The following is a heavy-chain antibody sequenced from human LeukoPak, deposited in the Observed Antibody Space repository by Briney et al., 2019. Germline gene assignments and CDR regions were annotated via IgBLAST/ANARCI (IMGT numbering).Heavy chain of an antibody. Sequence: ASVKVSCKASGYTFTGYYMHWVRQAPGQGLEWMGWINPNSGGTNYAQKFQGRVTMTRDTSISTAYMELSRLRSDDTAVYYCARDRGRSYYDSSGYYSFDYWGQGTLVTVSS. D-gene: IGHD3-22*01. V-gene: IGHV1-2*02. J-gene: IGHJ4*02. CDR3: ARDRGRSYYDSSGYYSFDY. CDR1: GYTFTGYY. CDR2: INPNSGGT.